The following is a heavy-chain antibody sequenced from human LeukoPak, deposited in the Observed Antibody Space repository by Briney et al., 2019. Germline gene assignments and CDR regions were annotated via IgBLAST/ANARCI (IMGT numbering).Heavy chain of an antibody. D-gene: IGHD6-13*01. Sequence: GGSLRLSCAASGFTFDDYAMHWVRQAPGKGLEWVSGISWNSGSIGYADSVKGRFTISRDNAKNSLYLQMNSLRAEDTAVYYCARDYSSPVYSSSWNYYYGMDVWGQGTTVTVSS. CDR2: ISWNSGSI. CDR1: GFTFDDYA. V-gene: IGHV3-9*01. CDR3: ARDYSSPVYSSSWNYYYGMDV. J-gene: IGHJ6*02.